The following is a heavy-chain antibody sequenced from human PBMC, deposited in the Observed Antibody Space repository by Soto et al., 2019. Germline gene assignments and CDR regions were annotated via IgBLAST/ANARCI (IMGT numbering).Heavy chain of an antibody. CDR3: ARGAVMPDS. D-gene: IGHD3-16*01. CDR1: GFTFDSFA. Sequence: EVQLLESGGGLEQPGGSLRLSCAASGFTFDSFAMTWVRQAPGKGLEWVSAISASGGSTLYADSVKGRLTISRDSSKNTLYLQMTSLRAEDTAVYYWARGAVMPDSWGQGTLVTVSS. J-gene: IGHJ4*02. CDR2: ISASGGST. V-gene: IGHV3-23*01.